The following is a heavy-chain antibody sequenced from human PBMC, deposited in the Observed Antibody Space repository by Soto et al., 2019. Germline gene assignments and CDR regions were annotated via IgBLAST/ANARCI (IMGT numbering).Heavy chain of an antibody. V-gene: IGHV1-69*13. J-gene: IGHJ6*02. CDR3: ARGRDVEQLVQDYYYGMDV. CDR1: GGTFSSYA. D-gene: IGHD6-6*01. Sequence: GASVKVSCKASGGTFSSYAISWVRQAPGQGLEWMGGIIPIFGTANYAQKFQGRVTITADESTSTAYMELSSLRSEDTAVYYCARGRDVEQLVQDYYYGMDVWGQGTTVTVSS. CDR2: IIPIFGTA.